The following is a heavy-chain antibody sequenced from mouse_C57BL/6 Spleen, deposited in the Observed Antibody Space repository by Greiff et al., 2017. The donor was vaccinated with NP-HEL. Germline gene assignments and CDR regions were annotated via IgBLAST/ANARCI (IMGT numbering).Heavy chain of an antibody. V-gene: IGHV1-18*01. CDR3: ARYDYGSRIYWYFDV. D-gene: IGHD1-1*01. J-gene: IGHJ1*03. CDR2: INPNNGGT. CDR1: GYTFTDYN. Sequence: EVQLQQSGPELVKPGASVKIPCKASGYTFTDYNMDWVKQSHGKSLEWIGDINPNNGGTIYNQKFKGKATLTVDKSSSTAYMELRSLTSEDTAVYYCARYDYGSRIYWYFDVWGTGTTVTVSS.